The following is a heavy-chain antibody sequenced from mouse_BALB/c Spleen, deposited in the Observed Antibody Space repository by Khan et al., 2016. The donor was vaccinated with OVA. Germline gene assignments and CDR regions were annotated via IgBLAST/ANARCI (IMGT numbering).Heavy chain of an antibody. CDR3: AKKNYYYGYWMDY. Sequence: QVQLKESGPGLVQPSQSLSITCTVSGFSLTSYGVHWVRQSPGKGLEWLGVIWRGGSTDYNAAFMSRLSITKDNSKSQVFFKMNSLQADDTAIYYCAKKNYYYGYWMDYWGQGTSVTVSS. D-gene: IGHD1-2*01. V-gene: IGHV2-5*01. J-gene: IGHJ4*01. CDR2: IWRGGST. CDR1: GFSLTSYG.